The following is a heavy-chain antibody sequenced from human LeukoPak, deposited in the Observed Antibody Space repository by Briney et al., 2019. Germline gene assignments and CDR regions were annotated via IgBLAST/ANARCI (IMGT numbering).Heavy chain of an antibody. CDR3: GRGQWQELHDY. V-gene: IGHV1-8*01. CDR2: MNPDSGNT. Sequence: ASVKVSCKTSGFIFTSYDIYWVRQAPGQGLEWMGWMNPDSGNTAYAQKFQGRVSMTRDTSISTAFRVLSSLTSDDTAVYYCGRGQWQELHDYWGQGTLVIVSS. CDR1: GFIFTSYD. D-gene: IGHD6-19*01. J-gene: IGHJ4*02.